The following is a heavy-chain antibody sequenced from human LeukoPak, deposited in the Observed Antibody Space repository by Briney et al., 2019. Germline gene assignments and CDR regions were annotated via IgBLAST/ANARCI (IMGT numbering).Heavy chain of an antibody. CDR1: GYTFTSYD. V-gene: IGHV1-8*03. D-gene: IGHD3-22*01. CDR3: ARGVAYDSSGVGDY. J-gene: IGHJ4*02. Sequence: GASVKVSCEASGYTFTSYDINWVRQATGQGLEWMGWMNPNSGNTGYAQKFQGRVTITRNTSISTAYMELSSLRSEDTAVYYCARGVAYDSSGVGDYWGQGTLVTVSS. CDR2: MNPNSGNT.